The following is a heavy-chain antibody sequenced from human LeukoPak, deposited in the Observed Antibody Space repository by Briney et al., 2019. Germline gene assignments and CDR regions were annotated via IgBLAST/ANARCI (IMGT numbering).Heavy chain of an antibody. Sequence: GGSLRLSCAASGFTFSSYWMSWVRQAPGKGLEWVANIKQDGSEKYYVDSVKGRFTISRDNAKNSLYLQMNSLRAEDTAVYYCARDLRAIVVVPAAIRHYYYGMDVWGQGTTVTVSS. CDR1: GFTFSSYW. D-gene: IGHD2-2*02. CDR3: ARDLRAIVVVPAAIRHYYYGMDV. J-gene: IGHJ6*02. CDR2: IKQDGSEK. V-gene: IGHV3-7*01.